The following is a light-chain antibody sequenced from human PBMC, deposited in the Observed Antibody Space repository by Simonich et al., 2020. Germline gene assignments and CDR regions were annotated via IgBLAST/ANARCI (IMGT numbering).Light chain of an antibody. V-gene: IGKV3-15*01. CDR1: PSVSSN. Sequence: EIVMTQSPATLSVSPGERATLSCRASPSVSSNLAWYQQKPGQAPRHLIYGASTRATGIPARFSGSWSGTEFTLTISSMQSEDFAVYYCQQYNNWPLTFGPGTKVDIK. CDR2: GAS. CDR3: QQYNNWPLT. J-gene: IGKJ3*01.